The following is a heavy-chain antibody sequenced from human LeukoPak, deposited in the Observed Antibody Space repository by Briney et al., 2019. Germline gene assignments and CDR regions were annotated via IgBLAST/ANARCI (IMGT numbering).Heavy chain of an antibody. V-gene: IGHV4-61*01. J-gene: IGHJ4*02. D-gene: IGHD3-22*01. CDR2: IYNSGST. CDR3: ARGSHGWTSGYYYGFDY. CDR1: GGSVSSGSYY. Sequence: PSETLSLTCTVSGGSVSSGSYYWSWIRQSPGRGLEWIGYIYNSGSTNYNPSLKSRITMLVDTSKNQFSLKLSSVTAADTAVYYCARGSHGWTSGYYYGFDYWGQGTLVTVSS.